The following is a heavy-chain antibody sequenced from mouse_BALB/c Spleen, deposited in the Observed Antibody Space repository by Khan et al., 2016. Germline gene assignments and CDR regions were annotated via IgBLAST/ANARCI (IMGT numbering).Heavy chain of an antibody. CDR3: ARKDYDGNYFDY. D-gene: IGHD2-3*01. CDR1: GISITTGNYR. J-gene: IGHJ2*01. CDR2: IYYSGTI. V-gene: IGHV3-5*02. Sequence: EVQLQESGPGLVKPSQTVSLTCTVTGISITTGNYRWSWIRQFPGNKLEWIGYIYYSGTITYNPSLTSRTTITRDTSKNQFFLEMNSLTAEDTATYYCARKDYDGNYFDYWGQGTTLTVSS.